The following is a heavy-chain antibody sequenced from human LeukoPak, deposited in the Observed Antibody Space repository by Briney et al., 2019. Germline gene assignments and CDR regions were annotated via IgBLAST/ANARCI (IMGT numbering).Heavy chain of an antibody. CDR1: GFTFSNAW. CDR2: IKTKTDGGTT. V-gene: IGHV3-15*01. Sequence: PGGSLRLSCAASGFTFSNAWMSWVRQAPGKGLEWVGRIKTKTDGGTTDYAAPVKGRFTISRDDSKNTLYLQMNSLKTEDTAVYYCTTDLHYYDSSGREIRFDYWGQGTLVTVPS. J-gene: IGHJ4*02. CDR3: TTDLHYYDSSGREIRFDY. D-gene: IGHD3-22*01.